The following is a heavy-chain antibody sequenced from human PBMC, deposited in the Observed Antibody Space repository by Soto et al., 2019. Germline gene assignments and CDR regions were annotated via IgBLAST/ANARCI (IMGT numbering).Heavy chain of an antibody. V-gene: IGHV4-59*01. CDR2: IYDSGST. CDR3: ARGTKYYYQGMDV. Sequence: SETLSLTCTVSGDSINNYYWTWIRQPPGKGLEWIGYIYDSGSTSYNPSLKSRLTISVDTSKNQFSLKLKSVTAADTAVYYCARGTKYYYQGMDVWGQRTTVTVSS. J-gene: IGHJ6*02. CDR1: GDSINNYY.